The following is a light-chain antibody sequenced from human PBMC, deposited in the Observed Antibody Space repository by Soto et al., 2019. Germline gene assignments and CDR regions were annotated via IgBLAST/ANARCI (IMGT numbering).Light chain of an antibody. CDR1: SGDIGSYNR. CDR3: SSYTNINTRACV. Sequence: QSTLAHPASVSGSPGQSHTISCTGTSGDIGSYNRVSWYQQHPGKAPKLIIYEVTDRPSGVSNRFSGSKSGNTASLTISGLQAEDEAEYYCSSYTNINTRACVFGTGTKVTVL. J-gene: IGLJ1*01. V-gene: IGLV2-14*01. CDR2: EVT.